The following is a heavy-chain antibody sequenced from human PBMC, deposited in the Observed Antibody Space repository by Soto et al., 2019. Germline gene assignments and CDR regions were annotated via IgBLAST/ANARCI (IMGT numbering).Heavy chain of an antibody. J-gene: IGHJ4*01. V-gene: IGHV3-7*01. CDR3: GRDGRQGVY. CDR1: GFTFGNSW. CDR2: ISRDGSDQ. Sequence: ASGGGLVQPGGSLRLSCAAPGFTFGNSWMTWAGQDPGKGLEWVAPISRDGSDQYYVDSVKGRFTVARDNAKNSVYLQMNSLRAEDTAVYFCGRDGRQGVYWGIGTLVNVSS.